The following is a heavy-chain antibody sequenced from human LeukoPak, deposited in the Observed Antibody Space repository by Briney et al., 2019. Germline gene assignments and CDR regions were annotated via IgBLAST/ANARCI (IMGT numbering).Heavy chain of an antibody. D-gene: IGHD5-12*01. CDR3: GRNEWLRVDY. V-gene: IGHV3-48*03. CDR2: IGSSGSPK. Sequence: GGSLRLSCAASGFTFSNYGMKWVCQAPGKGLEWISYIGSSGSPKYYADSVKGRFTISRDNAKNSLYLQMNSLRAEDTAVYYCGRNEWLRVDYWGQGTLVTVSS. J-gene: IGHJ4*02. CDR1: GFTFSNYG.